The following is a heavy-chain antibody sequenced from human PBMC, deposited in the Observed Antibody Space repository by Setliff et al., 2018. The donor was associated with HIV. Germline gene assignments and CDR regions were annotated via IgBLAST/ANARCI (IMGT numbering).Heavy chain of an antibody. D-gene: IGHD6-25*01. CDR2: IYDGGTT. CDR3: ARSRPYNSALDY. J-gene: IGHJ4*02. Sequence: GGSLRLSCAGSGFDFSYAWMSWVRQAPGKRLEWVSIIYDGGTTYYGDSVKGRFSISRDYSKNTLYLQVGSLRPDDTAMYYCARSRPYNSALDYWGQGTLVTVSS. V-gene: IGHV3-66*02. CDR1: GFDFSYAW.